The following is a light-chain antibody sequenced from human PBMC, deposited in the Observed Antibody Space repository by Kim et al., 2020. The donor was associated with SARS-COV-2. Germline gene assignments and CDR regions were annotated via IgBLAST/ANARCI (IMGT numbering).Light chain of an antibody. CDR3: GTWDSSLSPNWV. V-gene: IGLV1-51*01. CDR1: SSNIGNNY. CDR2: DNN. J-gene: IGLJ3*02. Sequence: QSVLTQPPSVSAAPGQKVTISCSGSSSNIGNNYVSWYQQLPGTAPKLLIYDNNKRPSGIPDRFSGSKSGTSATLGITGLQTGDEADYYCGTWDSSLSPNWVFGGGTQLTVL.